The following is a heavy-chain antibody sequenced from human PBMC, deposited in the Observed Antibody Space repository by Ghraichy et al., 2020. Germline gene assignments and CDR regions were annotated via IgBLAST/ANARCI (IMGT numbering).Heavy chain of an antibody. D-gene: IGHD3-10*01. V-gene: IGHV3-7*03. J-gene: IGHJ4*02. CDR2: IKQDGSKT. CDR3: ARDPTTYYYQTPGTLRDS. Sequence: GGSLRLSCTASEFTFSNYWMNWVRQAPGKGLEWVANIKQDGSKTYYLDSVKGRFTISRDNAKNTLFLQMSSLRAEDTGVYYCARDPTTYYYQTPGTLRDSWGQGTLVTVYS. CDR1: EFTFSNYW.